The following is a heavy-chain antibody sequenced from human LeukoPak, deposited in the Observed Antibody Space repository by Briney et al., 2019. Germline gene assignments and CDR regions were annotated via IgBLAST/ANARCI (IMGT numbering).Heavy chain of an antibody. CDR1: GFTFLHYY. D-gene: IGHD6-13*01. CDR2: ISSSSNYT. V-gene: IGHV3-11*03. Sequence: PGWALRLYCAATGFTFLHYYLSWIRQAPGKGLEGVSYISSSSNYTNYADSVKGRFTISRDNAKNSVYLQMNSLRAEDTAVYYCARPAVGRAAAGNRDYYFDYWGQGTLVTVSS. J-gene: IGHJ4*02. CDR3: ARPAVGRAAAGNRDYYFDY.